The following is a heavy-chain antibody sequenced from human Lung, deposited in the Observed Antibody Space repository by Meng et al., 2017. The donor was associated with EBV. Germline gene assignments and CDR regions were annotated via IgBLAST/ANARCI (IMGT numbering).Heavy chain of an antibody. CDR1: GGSISSSNW. CDR2: IYYSGST. CDR3: ARARSIAAAVIDY. V-gene: IGHV4-4*02. D-gene: IGHD6-13*01. J-gene: IGHJ4*02. Sequence: QVRLQEARPGLVEPSGTLSLTCAVSGGSISSSNWWSWVRQPPGKGLEWIGYIYYSGSTNYNPSLKSRVTISVDKSKNQFSLKLSSVTAADTAVYYCARARSIAAAVIDYWGQGTLVTVSS.